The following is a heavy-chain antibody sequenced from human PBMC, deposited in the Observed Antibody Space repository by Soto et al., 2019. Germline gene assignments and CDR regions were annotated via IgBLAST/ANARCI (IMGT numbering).Heavy chain of an antibody. Sequence: PGGSLRLSCAASGFAFSSYWMHWVRQAPGKGLVWVSRINSDGSYTSCADSVKGRFTISRDNAKNTLYLQMNSLRAEDTAVYYCAREYSSSRYFDYWGQGTLVTVS. J-gene: IGHJ4*02. CDR2: INSDGSYT. D-gene: IGHD6-6*01. CDR1: GFAFSSYW. V-gene: IGHV3-74*01. CDR3: AREYSSSRYFDY.